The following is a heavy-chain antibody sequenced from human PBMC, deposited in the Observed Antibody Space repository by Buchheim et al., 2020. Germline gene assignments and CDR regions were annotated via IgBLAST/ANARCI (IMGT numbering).Heavy chain of an antibody. V-gene: IGHV3-11*01. CDR2: ISSSGTTI. Sequence: QVQLMVSGGGLVKPGGSLRLSCIASGFTFSDYYMSWIRQAPGKGLEWVSYISSSGTTIYADSVKGRFTISRDNAKNSLYLQMNSLRDEDTAVYYCARLQYSSGWEGSYWGQGTL. J-gene: IGHJ4*02. CDR1: GFTFSDYY. CDR3: ARLQYSSGWEGSY. D-gene: IGHD6-19*01.